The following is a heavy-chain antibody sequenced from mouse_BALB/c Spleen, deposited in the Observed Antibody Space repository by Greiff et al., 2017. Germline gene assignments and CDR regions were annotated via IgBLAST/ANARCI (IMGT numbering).Heavy chain of an antibody. Sequence: QVQLKESGAELARPGASVKMSCKASGYTFTSYTMHWVKQRPGQGLEWIGYINPSSGYTNFNQKFKDKATLTADKSSSTAYMQLSSLTSEDSAVYYCAREEGAMDYWGQGTSVTVSS. V-gene: IGHV1-4*01. CDR3: AREEGAMDY. CDR2: INPSSGYT. J-gene: IGHJ4*01. CDR1: GYTFTSYT.